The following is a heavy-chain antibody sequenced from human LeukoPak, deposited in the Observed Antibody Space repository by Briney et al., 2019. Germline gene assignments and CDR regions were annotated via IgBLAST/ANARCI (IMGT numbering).Heavy chain of an antibody. Sequence: SETLSLTCAVYGGSFTSYYWTWLRQPPGKGLEWIGEINQSGSTNYNPSLKSRVTISVDTSKNQFSLKLSSVTAADTAVYYCAKSRGYNSGSWDKYFDYWGQGTLVTVSS. CDR2: INQSGST. D-gene: IGHD5-18*01. J-gene: IGHJ4*02. V-gene: IGHV4-34*01. CDR3: AKSRGYNSGSWDKYFDY. CDR1: GGSFTSYY.